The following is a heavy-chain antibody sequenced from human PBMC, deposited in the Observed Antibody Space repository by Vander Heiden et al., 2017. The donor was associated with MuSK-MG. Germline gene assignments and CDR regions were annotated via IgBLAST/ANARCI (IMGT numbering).Heavy chain of an antibody. J-gene: IGHJ6*03. CDR1: RGSLSSYS. D-gene: IGHD3-22*01. CDR3: ARLITDGYYYYYMDV. CDR2: IYTSGST. Sequence: VQLQDSGPGLVTPSQPLSLTCTVSRGSLSSYSWSWLRLPPGKGLEWIGRIYTSGSTNYNPSLKSRVTMSVDTSKNQFSLKLNSVTAADTAVYYCARLITDGYYYYYMDVWGKGTTVTVSS. V-gene: IGHV4-4*07.